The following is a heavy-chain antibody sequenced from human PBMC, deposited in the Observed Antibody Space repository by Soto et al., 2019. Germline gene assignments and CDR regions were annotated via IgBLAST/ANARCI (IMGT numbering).Heavy chain of an antibody. CDR1: GGSISSGGYY. CDR3: ARDGSYDSSGYSYYFDY. D-gene: IGHD3-22*01. J-gene: IGHJ4*02. CDR2: IYYSGST. V-gene: IGHV4-30-4*08. Sequence: SETLSLTCTVSGGSISSGGYYWSWIRQQPGKGLEWIGYIYYSGSTYYNPSLKSRVTISVDTSKNQFSLKLSSVTAADTAVYYCARDGSYDSSGYSYYFDYWGQGTLVTVSS.